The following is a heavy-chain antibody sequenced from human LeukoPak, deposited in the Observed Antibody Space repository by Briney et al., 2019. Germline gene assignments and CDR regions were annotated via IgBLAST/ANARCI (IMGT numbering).Heavy chain of an antibody. D-gene: IGHD1-26*01. V-gene: IGHV3-48*02. Sequence: GGSLRLSCAASGFTFSSYSMNWVRQAPGKGLEWVSHITASGTAMFYADSVKGCFTISRDNAKNSLYLQMNSLRDEDTAVYYCASSGSYRFDYWGQGTLVTVSS. J-gene: IGHJ4*02. CDR2: ITASGTAM. CDR1: GFTFSSYS. CDR3: ASSGSYRFDY.